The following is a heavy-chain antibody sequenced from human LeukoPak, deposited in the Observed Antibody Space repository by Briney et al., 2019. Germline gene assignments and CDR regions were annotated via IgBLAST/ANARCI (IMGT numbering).Heavy chain of an antibody. Sequence: GGSLRLSCAASGFTFSSYSMNWVRQAPGKGLEWVSYIGGRGSNICYADSVKGRFTISRDNAKNSVNLQMNSLRAEDTAVYYCAKWSDIVVVVAAIAPGYFDYWGQGTLVTVSS. CDR1: GFTFSSYS. CDR3: AKWSDIVVVVAAIAPGYFDY. V-gene: IGHV3-48*01. D-gene: IGHD2-15*01. CDR2: IGGRGSNI. J-gene: IGHJ4*02.